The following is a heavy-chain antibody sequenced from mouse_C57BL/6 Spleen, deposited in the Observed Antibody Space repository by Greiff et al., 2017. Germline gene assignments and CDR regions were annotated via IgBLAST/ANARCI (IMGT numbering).Heavy chain of an antibody. CDR1: GYTFTSYW. J-gene: IGHJ2*01. CDR3: ARKGRGYYFDY. Sequence: QLQQSGAELVMPGASVKLSCKASGYTFTSYWMHWVKQRPGQGLEWIGEIDPSDSYTNYNQKFKGKSTLTVDKSSSTAYMQLSSLTSEDSAVYYCARKGRGYYFDYWGQGTTLTVSS. CDR2: IDPSDSYT. V-gene: IGHV1-69*01.